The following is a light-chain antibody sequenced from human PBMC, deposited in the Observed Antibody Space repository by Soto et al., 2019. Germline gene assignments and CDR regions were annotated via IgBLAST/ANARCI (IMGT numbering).Light chain of an antibody. CDR2: AAS. CDR3: QQRSSCPLT. Sequence: IQLTQSPSSLSASVGDRVTITCRASQGISRYLAWYQQKPGEAPKLLIYAASTLQTGVPSRFSGSGSGTDFTLTISSLQPEDFAVYYCQQRSSCPLTFGGGTKVEIK. J-gene: IGKJ4*01. CDR1: QGISRY. V-gene: IGKV1-9*01.